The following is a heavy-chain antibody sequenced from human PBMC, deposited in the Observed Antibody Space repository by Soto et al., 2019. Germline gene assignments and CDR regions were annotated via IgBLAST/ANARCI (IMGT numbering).Heavy chain of an antibody. J-gene: IGHJ5*02. CDR3: AKAQVRSGYYTRSAP. Sequence: GGSLRLSCAASGFTFSSYAMSWVRQAPGKGLEWVSSISGGGTTYNADSVKGRFTISRDNSKNTLYLQMNSLRAEDTAVYYCAKAQVRSGYYTRSAPWGQGPLVPAS. D-gene: IGHD4-17*01. CDR2: ISGGGTT. CDR1: GFTFSSYA. V-gene: IGHV3-23*01.